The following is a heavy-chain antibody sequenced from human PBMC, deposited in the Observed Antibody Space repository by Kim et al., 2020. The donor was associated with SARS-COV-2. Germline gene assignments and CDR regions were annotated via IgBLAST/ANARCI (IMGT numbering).Heavy chain of an antibody. J-gene: IGHJ6*02. CDR3: AKGSSGDYYYGMYV. D-gene: IGHD7-27*01. V-gene: IGHV3-30*18. CDR1: GFTFSSYG. CDR2: ISYDGSNK. Sequence: GGSLRLSCAASGFTFSSYGMHWVRQAPGKGLEWVAVISYDGSNKYYADSVKGRFTISRDNSKNTLYLQMNSLRAEDTAVYYCAKGSSGDYYYGMYVWGQG.